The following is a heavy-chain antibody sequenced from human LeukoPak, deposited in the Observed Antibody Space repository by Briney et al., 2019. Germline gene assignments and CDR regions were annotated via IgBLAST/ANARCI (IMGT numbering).Heavy chain of an antibody. J-gene: IGHJ4*02. CDR3: AHVKAYYDFWSGYSGYFDY. CDR2: IYRDDDK. Sequence: SGPTLVKPTQTLTLTCTFSGFSLSTSGVGVGWIRQPPGKALEWLALIYRDDDKRYSPSLKSRLTITKDTSKNQVVLTMTNMDPVDTATYYCAHVKAYYDFWSGYSGYFDYWGQGTLVTVSS. V-gene: IGHV2-5*02. CDR1: GFSLSTSGVG. D-gene: IGHD3-3*01.